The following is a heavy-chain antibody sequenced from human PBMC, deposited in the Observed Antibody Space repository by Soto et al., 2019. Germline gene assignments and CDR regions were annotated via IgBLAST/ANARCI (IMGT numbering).Heavy chain of an antibody. V-gene: IGHV4-61*01. CDR2: IYYSGST. CDR3: ARLLATYDWXFDL. J-gene: IGHJ2*01. Sequence: SETLSLTCTVSGGSVRSDSYYWSWVRQPPGKGLEWIAYIYYSGSTNYNPSLKSRVTISVDTSQSQFSLKLRSVTAADTAVYYCARLLATYDWXFDLWGRGTLVTVSS. D-gene: IGHD5-12*01. CDR1: GGSVRSDSYY.